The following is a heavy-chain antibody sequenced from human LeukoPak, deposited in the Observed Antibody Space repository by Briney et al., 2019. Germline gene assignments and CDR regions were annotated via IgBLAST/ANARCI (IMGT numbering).Heavy chain of an antibody. CDR2: LKQDGSEK. J-gene: IGHJ4*02. CDR3: ARGGDYPDY. Sequence: PGGSLRLSCAASGFTFSTYWMSWVRQAPGKGLEWVADLKQDGSEKYYVDSVKGRFTISRDNANNSLSLQMNSLRAEDTAVYYCARGGDYPDYWGQGTLVTVSS. CDR1: GFTFSTYW. V-gene: IGHV3-7*05.